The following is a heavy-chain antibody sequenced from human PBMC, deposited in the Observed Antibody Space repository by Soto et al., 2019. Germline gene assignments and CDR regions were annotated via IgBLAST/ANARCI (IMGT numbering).Heavy chain of an antibody. J-gene: IGHJ4*02. CDR1: GYTFTSYD. D-gene: IGHD1-26*01. V-gene: IGHV1-8*01. Sequence: QVQLVQSGAEVKKPGASVKVSCKASGYTFTSYDINWVRQATGQGLEWMGWMNPNSGNTGYAQKFQGRVTMTRNTSIRTDYMELSSLGSEDTAVYYCARDGSYGQDPRFDYWGQGTLVTVSS. CDR2: MNPNSGNT. CDR3: ARDGSYGQDPRFDY.